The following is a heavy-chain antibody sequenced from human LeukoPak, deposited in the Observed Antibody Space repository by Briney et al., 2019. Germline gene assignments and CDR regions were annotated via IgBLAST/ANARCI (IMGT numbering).Heavy chain of an antibody. Sequence: PGGSLRLSCAASGFTFSSYSMNWVRQAPGKGLEWVSFISTSSSYIHYADSVKGRFTISRDNAKNSLYLQMNSLRAEDTAVYYCARTLRDSSGWYGPFDYWGQGALVTVSS. V-gene: IGHV3-21*01. D-gene: IGHD6-19*01. J-gene: IGHJ4*02. CDR2: ISTSSSYI. CDR1: GFTFSSYS. CDR3: ARTLRDSSGWYGPFDY.